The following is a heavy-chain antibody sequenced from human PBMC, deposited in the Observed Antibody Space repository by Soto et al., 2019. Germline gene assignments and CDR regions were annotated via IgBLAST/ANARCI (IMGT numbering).Heavy chain of an antibody. CDR2: ISSSSSYT. CDR3: ARDRGGYYYGSGSGFDY. Sequence: GGSLRLSCAASGFTFSDYYMSWIRQAPGKGLEWVSYISSSSSYTNYADSVKGRFTISRDNAKNSLYLQMNSLRAEDTAVYYCARDRGGYYYGSGSGFDYWGQGTPVPVYS. V-gene: IGHV3-11*06. CDR1: GFTFSDYY. J-gene: IGHJ4*02. D-gene: IGHD3-10*01.